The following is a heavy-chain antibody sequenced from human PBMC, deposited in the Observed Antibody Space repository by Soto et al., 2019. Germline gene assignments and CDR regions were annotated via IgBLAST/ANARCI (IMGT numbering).Heavy chain of an antibody. V-gene: IGHV1-18*01. Sequence: ASVKVSCKASGYRFTNHGISWVRQAPGQGLEWMGWISGNDGKTKYARKFQGRVTMTTDTSTSTAYMEVRSLRSDDTAVYYCARDFYPLDYYFDHWGQRTLVTVSS. CDR3: ARDFYPLDYYFDH. D-gene: IGHD1-1*01. J-gene: IGHJ4*02. CDR1: GYRFTNHG. CDR2: ISGNDGKT.